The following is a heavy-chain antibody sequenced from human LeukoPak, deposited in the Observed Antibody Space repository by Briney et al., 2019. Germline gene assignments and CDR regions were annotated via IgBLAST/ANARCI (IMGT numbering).Heavy chain of an antibody. CDR1: GFTFSDYY. V-gene: IGHV3-66*01. CDR3: ARVLDPYGDYYFDY. Sequence: PGGSLRLSCAASGFTFSDYYMSWIRQAPGKGLEWVSVIYSGGSTYYADSVKGRFTISRDNSKNTLYLQMNSLRAEDTAVYYCARVLDPYGDYYFDYWGQGTLVTVSS. J-gene: IGHJ4*02. D-gene: IGHD4-17*01. CDR2: IYSGGST.